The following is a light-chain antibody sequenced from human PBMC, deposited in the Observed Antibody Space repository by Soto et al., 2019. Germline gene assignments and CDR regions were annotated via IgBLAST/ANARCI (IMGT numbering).Light chain of an antibody. V-gene: IGKV3-20*01. CDR1: QSVTSSH. CDR3: QQYGSSPPST. CDR2: GAS. J-gene: IGKJ3*01. Sequence: EIVLTQSPGTLSLSPGERVTLFCRASQSVTSSHLAWYQQKPGQAPRLLIFGASSRATGIPGRFSGSGSGTDFTLTISRLEPEDSAVYYWQQYGSSPPSTFGPGTTVEIK.